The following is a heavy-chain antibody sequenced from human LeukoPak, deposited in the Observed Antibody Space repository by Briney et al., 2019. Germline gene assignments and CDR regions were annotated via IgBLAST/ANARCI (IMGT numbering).Heavy chain of an antibody. CDR1: GFTVSTSY. CDR3: ARALNTNWGTYDY. CDR2: IYSGGNT. J-gene: IGHJ4*02. Sequence: GGSLRLSCAASGFTVSTSYMSWVRQAPGKGLEWDSNIYSGGNTYYADSVKGRFTLSRDNSKNTLYLQMTSLRAEDTALYYCARALNTNWGTYDYWGQGTLVTISS. V-gene: IGHV3-53*05. D-gene: IGHD7-27*01.